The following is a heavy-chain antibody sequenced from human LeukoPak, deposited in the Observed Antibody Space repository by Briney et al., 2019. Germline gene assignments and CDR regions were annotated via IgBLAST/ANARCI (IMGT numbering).Heavy chain of an antibody. Sequence: SETLSLTCAVYGGSFSGYYWSWIRQPPGKGLEWIGEINHSGSTNYNPSLKSRVTISVDTSKNQFSLKLSSVTAADTAVYYCARGVGSGWFFDCWGQGTLVTVSS. CDR1: GGSFSGYY. CDR3: ARGVGSGWFFDC. V-gene: IGHV4-34*01. CDR2: INHSGST. D-gene: IGHD6-19*01. J-gene: IGHJ4*02.